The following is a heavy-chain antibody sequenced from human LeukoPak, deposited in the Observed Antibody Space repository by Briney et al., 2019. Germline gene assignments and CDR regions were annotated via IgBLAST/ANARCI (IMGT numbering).Heavy chain of an antibody. D-gene: IGHD1-26*01. J-gene: IGHJ4*02. CDR3: ASGRHEVGATIPFDY. CDR2: IIPIFGTA. Sequence: ASVKVSCKASGGTFSSYAISWVRQAPGQGLEWMGGIIPIFGTANYAQKFQGRVTITTDESTSTAYMELSSLRSEDTAVYYCASGRHEVGATIPFDYWGQGTLVTVSS. CDR1: GGTFSSYA. V-gene: IGHV1-69*05.